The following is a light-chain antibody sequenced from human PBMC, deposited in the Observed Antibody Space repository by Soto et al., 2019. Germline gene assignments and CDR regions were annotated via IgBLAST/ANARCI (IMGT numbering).Light chain of an antibody. CDR3: QHYGGSFI. Sequence: DIVLTQSPATLSVSPGESASLSCRASQSVSRALAWYQHVPGQAPRLLIYDSSTRATGVPARFSGSGSGTRFTLTISSLQSEDFAVYYCQHYGGSFIFGPGTKVDFK. CDR1: QSVSRA. V-gene: IGKV3-15*01. CDR2: DSS. J-gene: IGKJ3*01.